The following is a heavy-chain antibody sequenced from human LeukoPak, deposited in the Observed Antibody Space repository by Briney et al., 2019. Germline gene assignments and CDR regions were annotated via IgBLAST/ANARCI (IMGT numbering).Heavy chain of an antibody. CDR2: IYYSGST. D-gene: IGHD3-16*01. Sequence: SETLSLTCTVSGGSISSYYWSWIRQPPGKGLEWIGYIYYSGSTNYNPSLKSRVTISVDTSKNQFSLKLSSVTAADTAVYYCARRGGARGGVDYWGQGTLVTVSS. V-gene: IGHV4-59*01. CDR3: ARRGGARGGVDY. CDR1: GGSISSYY. J-gene: IGHJ4*02.